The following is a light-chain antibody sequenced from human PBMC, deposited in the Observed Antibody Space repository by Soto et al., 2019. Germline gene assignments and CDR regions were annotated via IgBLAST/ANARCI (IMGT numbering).Light chain of an antibody. CDR3: QQYNSYPYT. V-gene: IGKV1-5*01. CDR2: DAS. CDR1: QSISNW. J-gene: IGKJ2*01. Sequence: DIQMTQSPSTLSGSVGDRVTITCRASQSISNWLAWYQQKPGKAPKLLIYDASSLDSRVPSRFSGSGSGTEFTLTISSLQPDDFATYYCQQYNSYPYTFGQGTKVDIK.